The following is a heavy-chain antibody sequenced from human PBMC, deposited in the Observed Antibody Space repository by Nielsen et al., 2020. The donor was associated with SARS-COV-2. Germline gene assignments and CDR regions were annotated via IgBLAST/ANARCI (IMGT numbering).Heavy chain of an antibody. CDR3: ARRSYYYDSSGLKGGMDV. J-gene: IGHJ6*02. Sequence: SATLSLTCAVYGWSFSGYYWSWIRQPPGKGLEWIGEINHSGSTNYNPSLKSRVTISVDTSKNQFSLKLSSVNAADTAVYYCARRSYYYDSSGLKGGMDVWGQGTTVTVSS. D-gene: IGHD3-22*01. CDR1: GWSFSGYY. CDR2: INHSGST. V-gene: IGHV4-34*01.